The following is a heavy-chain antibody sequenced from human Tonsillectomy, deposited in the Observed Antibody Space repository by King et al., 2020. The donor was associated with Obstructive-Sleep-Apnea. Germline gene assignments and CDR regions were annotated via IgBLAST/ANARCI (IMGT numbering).Heavy chain of an antibody. CDR1: GGTFSSYS. CDR2: IIPIFGTA. D-gene: IGHD3-22*01. J-gene: IGHJ4*02. Sequence: KESGSSVKVSCKASGGTFSSYSISWVRQAPGQGLEWMGGIIPIFGTANYAQKFPGRGTITADESTSTAYMELSSLRSEDTAVYYCARGTYYYDSSGPRQDYFDYWGQGTLVTVSS. CDR3: ARGTYYYDSSGPRQDYFDY. V-gene: IGHV1-69*01.